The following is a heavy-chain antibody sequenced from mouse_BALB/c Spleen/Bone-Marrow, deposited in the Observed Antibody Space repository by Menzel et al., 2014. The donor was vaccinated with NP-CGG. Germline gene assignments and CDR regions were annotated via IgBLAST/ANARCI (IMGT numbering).Heavy chain of an antibody. CDR3: AREGRLLRFDY. V-gene: IGHV1-14*01. CDR2: INPYNDGT. CDR1: GYTFTAYV. Sequence: VQLKQSGPELVKPGASVKMSCKASGYTFTAYVMHWVKQKPGQGLEWIGYINPYNDGTNYIEKFKGKATLTSDIPSSTAYMELSSLTSEDSAVYYCAREGRLLRFDYWGQGTTLTVSS. J-gene: IGHJ2*01. D-gene: IGHD2-3*01.